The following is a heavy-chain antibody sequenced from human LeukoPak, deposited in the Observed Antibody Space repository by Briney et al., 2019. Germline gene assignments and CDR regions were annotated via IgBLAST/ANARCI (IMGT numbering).Heavy chain of an antibody. CDR1: GGSISSGANY. V-gene: IGHV4-39*01. Sequence: PSETLSLTCTVSGGSISSGANYWGWIRQPPGKGLEWIGNIFYSGGTYYNPSLRSRVVLSIDMSNNQFSLRLASVTAADTAVYYCATPYSSNFFETLRWGQGTLVTVSS. J-gene: IGHJ4*02. CDR3: ATPYSSNFFETLR. D-gene: IGHD6-13*01. CDR2: IFYSGGT.